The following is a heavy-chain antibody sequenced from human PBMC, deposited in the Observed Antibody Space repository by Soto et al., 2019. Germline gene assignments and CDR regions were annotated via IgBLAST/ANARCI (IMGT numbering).Heavy chain of an antibody. CDR2: INHSGGT. CDR1: GGTFRGYC. CDR3: ARGRAYCSGGSCYPNAFDI. D-gene: IGHD2-15*01. Sequence: TSEPPLLTYAVYGGTFRGYCWRWIRQTPGKGLEWIGEINHSGGTNYNPSLKSRVNISVDTSKNQFSLRLSSVTAAATAVYYCARGRAYCSGGSCYPNAFDIWGQGTVGTGSS. J-gene: IGHJ3*02. V-gene: IGHV4-34*01.